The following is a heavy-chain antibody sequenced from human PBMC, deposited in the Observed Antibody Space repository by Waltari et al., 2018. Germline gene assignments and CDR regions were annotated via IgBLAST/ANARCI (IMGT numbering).Heavy chain of an antibody. V-gene: IGHV3-9*01. CDR1: GFTFDDYA. J-gene: IGHJ4*02. Sequence: EVQLVESGGGLVQPGRYLRLSCAASGFTFDDYAMHWVRHAPGKGLEWVSGISWNSGSIGYADSVKGRFTISRDNAKNSLYLQMNSLRAEDTALYYCAKDLDYGSGSSFDYWGQGTLVTVSS. CDR3: AKDLDYGSGSSFDY. D-gene: IGHD3-10*01. CDR2: ISWNSGSI.